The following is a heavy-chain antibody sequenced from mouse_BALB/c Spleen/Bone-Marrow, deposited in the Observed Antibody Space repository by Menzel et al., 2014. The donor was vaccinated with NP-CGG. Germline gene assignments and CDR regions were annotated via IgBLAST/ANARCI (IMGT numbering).Heavy chain of an antibody. CDR1: GFNIKDTY. Sequence: EVQLQQSGAELVKPGASVKLSCTASGFNIKDTYMHWVKQRPEQGLEWIGRIDPANGNTKYDPKFQGKATITTDTSSNTAYLQLSSLTSEDTAVYYCARWAHCDYDGAWFAYWGQGTLVTVSA. D-gene: IGHD2-4*01. V-gene: IGHV14-3*02. CDR3: ARWAHCDYDGAWFAY. J-gene: IGHJ3*01. CDR2: IDPANGNT.